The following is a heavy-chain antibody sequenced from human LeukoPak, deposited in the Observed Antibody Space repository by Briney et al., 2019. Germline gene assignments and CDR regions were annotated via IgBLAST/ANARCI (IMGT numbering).Heavy chain of an antibody. D-gene: IGHD6-13*01. CDR2: IYYSGST. V-gene: IGHV4-59*08. J-gene: IGHJ6*02. CDR3: ARQSGEYSSKYGMDV. CDR1: GGSISNYF. Sequence: LETLSLTCTVSGGSISNYFWSWIRQPPGKGLEWIGCIYYSGSTFYHPSLKSRVTISVDTSKNQLSLKVTSVTAADTAVYYCARQSGEYSSKYGMDVWGQGTTVTVSS.